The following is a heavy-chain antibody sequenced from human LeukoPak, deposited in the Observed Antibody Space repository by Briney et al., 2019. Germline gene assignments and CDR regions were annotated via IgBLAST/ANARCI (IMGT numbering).Heavy chain of an antibody. D-gene: IGHD3-10*01. CDR3: ARGSGLLGYGSGSYHQWGYFDY. CDR1: GYTFTGYY. Sequence: GASVKVSCKASGYTFTGYYMHWVRQAPGQGLEWMGWINPNSGGTNYAQKFQGRVTMTRDTSISTAYMELSRLRSDDTAVYYCARGSGLLGYGSGSYHQWGYFDYWGQGTLVTVSS. V-gene: IGHV1-2*02. CDR2: INPNSGGT. J-gene: IGHJ4*02.